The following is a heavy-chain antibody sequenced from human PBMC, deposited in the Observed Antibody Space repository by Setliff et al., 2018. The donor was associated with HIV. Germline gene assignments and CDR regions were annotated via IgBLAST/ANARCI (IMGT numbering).Heavy chain of an antibody. D-gene: IGHD4-4*01. CDR3: ASDGIYDYSNYVDAFDI. CDR2: IYYSGST. V-gene: IGHV4-31*02. Sequence: SETLSLTCTVSGGSISSGGYYWSWIRQHPGKGLEYIGYIYYSGSTYYNPSLKSRVTISVDTSKNQFSLRLNSVTAADTAVYYCASDGIYDYSNYVDAFDIWGQGTMVTVSS. J-gene: IGHJ3*02. CDR1: GGSISSGGYY.